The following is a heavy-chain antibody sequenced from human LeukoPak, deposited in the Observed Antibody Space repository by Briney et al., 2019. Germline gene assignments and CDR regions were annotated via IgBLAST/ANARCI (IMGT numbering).Heavy chain of an antibody. CDR2: ISVGGGDT. D-gene: IGHD2-21*01. V-gene: IGHV3-23*01. Sequence: GGSLRLSCEASGFIFSSYVMGWVRQAPGKGLEWVSSISVGGGDTFAADSVKGRFTITRENSKNTLYLQMMGLRVEDTAIYYCAKLNLGEMAYFDSWGQGILVTVSS. CDR1: GFIFSSYV. J-gene: IGHJ4*02. CDR3: AKLNLGEMAYFDS.